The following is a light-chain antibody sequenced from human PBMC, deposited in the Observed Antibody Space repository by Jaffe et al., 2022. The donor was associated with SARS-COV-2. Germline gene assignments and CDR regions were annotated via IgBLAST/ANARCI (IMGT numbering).Light chain of an antibody. V-gene: IGKV2-28*01. CDR1: QSLLHSNGYNY. CDR2: SGS. CDR3: MQALQTPWT. J-gene: IGKJ1*01. Sequence: DIVMTQSPLSLPVTPGEPASISCRSSQSLLHSNGYNYLDWYLQKPGQSPQLLIYSGSTRASGVPDRFSGSGSGTDFTLKISRVEAEDVGVYYCMQALQTPWTFGQGTKVEIK.